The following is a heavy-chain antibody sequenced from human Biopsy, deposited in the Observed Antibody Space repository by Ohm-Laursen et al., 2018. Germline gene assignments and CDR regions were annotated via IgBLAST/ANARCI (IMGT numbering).Heavy chain of an antibody. J-gene: IGHJ4*02. CDR2: IYSSGST. V-gene: IGHV4-4*07. CDR1: GGSISNYY. Sequence: GTLSLTCTVSGGSISNYYWSWIRQPAGKGLEWIGRIYSSGSTNYNPSLKSRVTMSVDMPKNQFSLKLSSVTAADTAIYYCARGMRSSGWPYFDSWGQGTLVTVSS. D-gene: IGHD6-19*01. CDR3: ARGMRSSGWPYFDS.